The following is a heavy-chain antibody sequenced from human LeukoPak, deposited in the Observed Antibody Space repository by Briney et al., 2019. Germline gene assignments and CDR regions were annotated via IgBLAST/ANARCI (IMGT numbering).Heavy chain of an antibody. D-gene: IGHD6-13*01. V-gene: IGHV3-30-3*01. CDR1: GFTFSNYA. CDR3: AILGYSSSVFDC. J-gene: IGHJ4*02. CDR2: ISKDGTNK. Sequence: GGSLRLSCAASGFTFSNYAIHWVRQAPGKGLEWAALISKDGTNKYYPDSVKGRFTISRDDSKNTLYLQMNSLRAEDTAVYYCAILGYSSSVFDCWGQGTLVTVSS.